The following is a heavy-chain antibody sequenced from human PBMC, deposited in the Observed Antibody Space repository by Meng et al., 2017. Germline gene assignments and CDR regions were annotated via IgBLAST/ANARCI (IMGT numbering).Heavy chain of an antibody. V-gene: IGHV4-30-2*01. CDR3: ARDGGSYDSSGYYY. J-gene: IGHJ4*02. Sequence: QVQLQESRPGLVKPSQTLSLTCAVSGGSISSGGYSWSWIRQPPGKGLEWIGYIYHSGSTYYNPSLKSRVTISVDRSKNQFSLKLSSVTAADTAVYYCARDGGSYDSSGYYYWGQGTLVTVSS. CDR2: IYHSGST. CDR1: GGSISSGGYS. D-gene: IGHD3-22*01.